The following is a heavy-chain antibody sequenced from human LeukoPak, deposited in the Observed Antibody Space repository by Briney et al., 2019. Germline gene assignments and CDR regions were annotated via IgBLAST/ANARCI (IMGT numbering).Heavy chain of an antibody. CDR1: GGSISSYY. V-gene: IGHV4-59*01. Sequence: SETLSVTCTVSGGSISSYYWSWIRQPPGKGLEWIGYIYYSGSTNYNPSLKSRVTISVDTSKNQFSLKLSSVTAADTAVYYCARGGQLVLGYYFDYWGQGTLVTVSS. J-gene: IGHJ4*02. D-gene: IGHD6-13*01. CDR2: IYYSGST. CDR3: ARGGQLVLGYYFDY.